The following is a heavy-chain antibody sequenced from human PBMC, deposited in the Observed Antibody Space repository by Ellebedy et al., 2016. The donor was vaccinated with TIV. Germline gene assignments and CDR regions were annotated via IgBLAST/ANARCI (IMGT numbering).Heavy chain of an antibody. V-gene: IGHV4-59*01. CDR1: GGSISSYY. J-gene: IGHJ4*02. CDR3: ARDRAAAGTAHDY. Sequence: MPSETLSLTCTVSGGSISSYYWSWIRQPPGKGLEWIGYIYYSGSTNYNPSLQSRVTISVDTSKNQFSLKLSSVTAADTAVYYCARDRAAAGTAHDYWGQGTLVTVSS. CDR2: IYYSGST. D-gene: IGHD6-13*01.